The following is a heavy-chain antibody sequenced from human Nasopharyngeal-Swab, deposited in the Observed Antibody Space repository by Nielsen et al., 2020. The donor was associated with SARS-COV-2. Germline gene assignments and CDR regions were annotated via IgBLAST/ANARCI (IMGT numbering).Heavy chain of an antibody. V-gene: IGHV1-69*06. D-gene: IGHD5-18*01. CDR3: AREDLGYSYGA. J-gene: IGHJ5*02. CDR2: IIPIFGTA. Sequence: WVRQAPGQGLEWMGGIIPIFGTANYAQKFQGRVTITADKSTSTAYMELSSLRSEDTAVYYCAREDLGYSYGAWGQGTPVTVSS.